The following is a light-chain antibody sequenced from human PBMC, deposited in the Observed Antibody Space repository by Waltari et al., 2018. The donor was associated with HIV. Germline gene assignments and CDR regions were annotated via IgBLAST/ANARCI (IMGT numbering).Light chain of an antibody. CDR2: DDS. CDR1: TIGTKS. CDR3: QVWLSFLDHPGV. Sequence: SYVLTQPPSVSVAPGQTARIPCGGDTIGTKSVHCYQQKPGQAPVLVVYDDSVRPSGIPERISGSNSGNTATLTISRVEPGDEADYYCQVWLSFLDHPGVFGGGTKLTVL. V-gene: IGLV3-21*02. J-gene: IGLJ3*02.